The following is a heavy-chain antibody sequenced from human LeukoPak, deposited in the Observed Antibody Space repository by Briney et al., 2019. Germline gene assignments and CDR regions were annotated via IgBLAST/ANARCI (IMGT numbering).Heavy chain of an antibody. V-gene: IGHV1-69*04. CDR3: ASGGGYYYDSSGYWFDY. D-gene: IGHD3-22*01. CDR1: GGTFSSYA. CDR2: IIPIFGIA. Sequence: ASVKVSCKAPGGTFSSYAISWVRQAPGQGLEWMGRIIPIFGIANYAQKFQGRVTITADKSTSTAYMELSSLRSEDTAVYYCASGGGYYYDSSGYWFDYWGQGTLVTVSS. J-gene: IGHJ4*02.